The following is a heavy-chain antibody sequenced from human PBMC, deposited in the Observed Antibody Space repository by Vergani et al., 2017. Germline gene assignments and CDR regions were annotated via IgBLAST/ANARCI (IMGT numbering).Heavy chain of an antibody. Sequence: QVQLVASGGGMVQPGGSLRLSCAGSGFTFSGYGMHWVRQAPGKGLEWVAFIRYDGGKKYYGDSVKGRCTISRDNYKNTLYLQVNSLRTEDSAVYYCASSGTYGEDYFDYWGQGTLVNVSS. D-gene: IGHD1-26*01. V-gene: IGHV3-30*02. CDR1: GFTFSGYG. CDR2: IRYDGGKK. J-gene: IGHJ4*02. CDR3: ASSGTYGEDYFDY.